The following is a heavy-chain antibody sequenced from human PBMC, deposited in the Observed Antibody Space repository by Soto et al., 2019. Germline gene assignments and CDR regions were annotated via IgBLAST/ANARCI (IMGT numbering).Heavy chain of an antibody. D-gene: IGHD3-16*01. CDR3: AREMGACSDSSCYPGPYDS. Sequence: GGSLRLSCAASGFTFTSYSMNWVRQAPGQGLEWDSYITSKSTTIKYADSVKGRFTVSRDNAKNSLYLQLNSLRDEDTAVYYCAREMGACSDSSCYPGPYDSWGQGTLVTV. CDR2: ITSKSTTI. CDR1: GFTFTSYS. V-gene: IGHV3-48*02. J-gene: IGHJ5*02.